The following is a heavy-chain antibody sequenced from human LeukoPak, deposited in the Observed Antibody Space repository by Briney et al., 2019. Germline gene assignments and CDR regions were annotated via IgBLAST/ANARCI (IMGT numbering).Heavy chain of an antibody. D-gene: IGHD2-21*01. CDR1: GFTFSSYA. Sequence: GGSLRLSCAASGFTFSSYAMSWVRQAPGKGLEWVSAISGSGGSTYYADSVKGRLTISRDNSKNTLYLQMNSLRAEDTAVYYCANRPPLDKAFLGGGGGGYFDYGGQGTLVTVSS. CDR3: ANRPPLDKAFLGGGGGGYFDY. V-gene: IGHV3-23*01. J-gene: IGHJ4*02. CDR2: ISGSGGST.